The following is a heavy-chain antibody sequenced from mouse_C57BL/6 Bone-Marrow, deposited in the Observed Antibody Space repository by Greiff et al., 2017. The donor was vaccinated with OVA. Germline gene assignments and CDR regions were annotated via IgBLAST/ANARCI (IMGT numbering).Heavy chain of an antibody. CDR3: TTPDGYYVGY. D-gene: IGHD2-3*01. CDR2: IDPENGDT. CDR1: GFNIKDDY. V-gene: IGHV14-4*01. Sequence: EVKLMESGAELVRPGASVKLSCTASGFNIKDDYMHWVKQRPEQGLEWIGWIDPENGDTEYASKFQGKATITADTSSNTAYLQLSSLTSEDTAVYYCTTPDGYYVGYWGQGTTLTVSS. J-gene: IGHJ2*01.